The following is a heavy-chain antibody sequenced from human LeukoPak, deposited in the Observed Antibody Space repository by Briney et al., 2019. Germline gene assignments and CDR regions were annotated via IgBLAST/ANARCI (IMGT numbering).Heavy chain of an antibody. CDR3: ARDGGIAVAGAPHSWYYFGY. Sequence: ASVKVSCKASGYTFTSYYMHWVRQAPGQGLEWMGIINPSGGSTSYAQKFQGRVTMTRDTSTSTVYMELSSLRSEDTAVYYCARDGGIAVAGAPHSWYYFGYWGQGTLVTVSS. J-gene: IGHJ4*02. V-gene: IGHV1-46*01. CDR2: INPSGGST. CDR1: GYTFTSYY. D-gene: IGHD6-19*01.